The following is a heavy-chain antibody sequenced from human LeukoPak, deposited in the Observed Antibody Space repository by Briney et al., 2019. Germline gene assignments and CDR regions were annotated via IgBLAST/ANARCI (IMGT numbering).Heavy chain of an antibody. J-gene: IGHJ3*02. CDR2: IYYSGST. V-gene: IGHV4-31*03. D-gene: IGHD1-1*01. Sequence: SETLSLTCTVSGGSISSGSYYWNWIRQHPEKGLEWIGHIYYSGSTYYNPSLKSRVTISLDTSKNQFSLNLNSVTAADTAVYYCAKNAPLSAFDIWGQGTMVTVSS. CDR3: AKNAPLSAFDI. CDR1: GGSISSGSYY.